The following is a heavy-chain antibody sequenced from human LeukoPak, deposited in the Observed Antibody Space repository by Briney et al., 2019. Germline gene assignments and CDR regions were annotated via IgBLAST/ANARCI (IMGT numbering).Heavy chain of an antibody. CDR2: INPKSGDT. V-gene: IGHV1-2*02. CDR3: ARDLHYQTLDF. J-gene: IGHJ3*01. CDR1: GYTFTGYY. Sequence: ASVKVSCKASGYTFTGYYMYWVRQAPGQGLEWMGWINPKSGDTKYSQKFQGRVTITRDTSITTAYMELSRLRSDDTAIYYCARDLHYQTLDFWGQGTMVTVSS. D-gene: IGHD3-10*01.